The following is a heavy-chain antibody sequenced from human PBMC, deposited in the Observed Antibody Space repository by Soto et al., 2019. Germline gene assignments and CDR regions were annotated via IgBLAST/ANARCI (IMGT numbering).Heavy chain of an antibody. CDR3: ARGVGYCSGGSCYSKFEAFDI. CDR1: GYTFTSYA. V-gene: IGHV1-3*01. CDR2: INAGNGNT. D-gene: IGHD2-15*01. Sequence: ASVKVSCKASGYTFTSYAMHWVRQAPGQRLEWMGWINAGNGNTKYSQKFQGRVTITRDTSASTAYMELSSLRSEDTAVYYCARGVGYCSGGSCYSKFEAFDIWGQGTVVTVSS. J-gene: IGHJ3*02.